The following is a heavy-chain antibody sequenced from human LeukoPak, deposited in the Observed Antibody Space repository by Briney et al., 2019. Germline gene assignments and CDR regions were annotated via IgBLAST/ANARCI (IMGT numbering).Heavy chain of an antibody. CDR3: ARDVGYSYAKGHDAFDI. CDR1: GYTFTSYA. J-gene: IGHJ3*02. Sequence: ASVKVSCKASGYTFTSYAMHWVRQAPGQGLEWMGWISAYNGNTNYAQKLQGRVTMTTDTSTSTAYMELRSLRSDDTAVYYCARDVGYSYAKGHDAFDIWGQGTMVTVSS. V-gene: IGHV1-18*01. CDR2: ISAYNGNT. D-gene: IGHD5-18*01.